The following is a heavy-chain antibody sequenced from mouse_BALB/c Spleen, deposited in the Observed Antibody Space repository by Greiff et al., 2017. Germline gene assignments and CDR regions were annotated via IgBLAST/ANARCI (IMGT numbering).Heavy chain of an antibody. Sequence: EVQLQQSGAELVKPGASVKLSCTASGFNIKDTYMHWVKQRPEQGLEWIGRIDPANGNTKYDPKFQGKATITADTSSNTAYLQLSSLTSEDTAVYYCAIIHYCGYFDVWGAGTTVTVSS. J-gene: IGHJ1*01. CDR2: IDPANGNT. V-gene: IGHV14-3*02. CDR3: AIIHYCGYFDV. D-gene: IGHD1-2*01. CDR1: GFNIKDTY.